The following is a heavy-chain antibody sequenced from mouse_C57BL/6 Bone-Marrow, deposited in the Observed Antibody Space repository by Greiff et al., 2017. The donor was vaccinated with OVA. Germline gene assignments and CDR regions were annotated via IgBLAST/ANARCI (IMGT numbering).Heavy chain of an antibody. D-gene: IGHD1-1*01. CDR3: ARTAYCYDRWNCDV. Sequence: VQLQQSGAELVKPGASVKISCKASGYTFTDYYINWVKQRPGQGLEWIGKIGPGSGSTYYNEKFKGKATLTADKSSSTAYMQLSRLTSEDSAGYVGARTAYCYDRWNCDVWGTGTTVTVSS. CDR2: IGPGSGST. V-gene: IGHV1-77*01. J-gene: IGHJ1*03. CDR1: GYTFTDYY.